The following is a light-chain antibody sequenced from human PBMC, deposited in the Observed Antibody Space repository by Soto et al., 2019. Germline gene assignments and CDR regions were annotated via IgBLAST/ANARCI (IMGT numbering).Light chain of an antibody. J-gene: IGLJ1*01. Sequence: SYELTQPPSVSVAPGRTARITCGGSNIGSKSVHWYQQKPGQAPMMVVCANSDRPSGIPDRFSGSNSANTATLTISRVEAGDEADYYCHVWDSGSAHHVFGTGTKVTVL. V-gene: IGLV3-21*02. CDR3: HVWDSGSAHHV. CDR1: NIGSKS. CDR2: ANS.